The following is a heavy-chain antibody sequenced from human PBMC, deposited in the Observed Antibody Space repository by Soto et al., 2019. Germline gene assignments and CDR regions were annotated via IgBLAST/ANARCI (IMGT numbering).Heavy chain of an antibody. D-gene: IGHD5-18*01. V-gene: IGHV3-30-3*01. J-gene: IGHJ6*02. CDR3: ARDGTAMVTDYYYYGMDV. Sequence: HPGGSLRISFAACGFTFSSYAMDWVRQAPGKGLEWMAVISYDGSNKYYADSVKGRFTISRDNSKNTLYLQMNSLRAEDTAVYYCARDGTAMVTDYYYYGMDVWGQGTTVTVSS. CDR2: ISYDGSNK. CDR1: GFTFSSYA.